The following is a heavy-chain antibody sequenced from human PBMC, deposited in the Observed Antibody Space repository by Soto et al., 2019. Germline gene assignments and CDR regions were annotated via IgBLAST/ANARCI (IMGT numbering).Heavy chain of an antibody. J-gene: IGHJ4*02. CDR2: INHLETT. V-gene: IGHV4-30-2*01. CDR1: GASITYGGYS. CDR3: ARGGGSDSFDY. Sequence: SETLSLTCTVSGASITYGGYSWSWIRQTPGKGLEWIGYINHLETTFYNPSFESRLTLSIDRAKNQFSLNLNSMSAADRAVYFCARGGGSDSFDYWGQGIMVTVYS. D-gene: IGHD1-26*01.